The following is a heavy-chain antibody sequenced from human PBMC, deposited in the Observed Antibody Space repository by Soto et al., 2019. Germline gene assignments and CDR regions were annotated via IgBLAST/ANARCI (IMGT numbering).Heavy chain of an antibody. J-gene: IGHJ4*02. CDR2: IRYDESNT. V-gene: IGHV3-30*02. D-gene: IGHD2-2*01. CDR3: AKDLFITIVVVPAAISDY. Sequence: GGSLRLSCAASGFTFSSYAMTWVRQPPGKGLEWVAIIRYDESNTYYADSVKGRFTISRDNSKNTLYLQMNSLRAEDTAVYYCAKDLFITIVVVPAAISDYWGQGTLVTVSS. CDR1: GFTFSSYA.